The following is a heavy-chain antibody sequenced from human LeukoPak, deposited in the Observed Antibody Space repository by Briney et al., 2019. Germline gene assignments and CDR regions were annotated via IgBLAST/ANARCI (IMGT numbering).Heavy chain of an antibody. CDR2: LNPSDGGT. J-gene: IGHJ2*01. V-gene: IGHV1-46*01. Sequence: ASVKVSCKASGYTFISYYMHWVRQAPGQGLERLGILNPSDGGTTYAQKFQGRVTMTSDTSTSTVSMELSSLRSEDTAVYYCARSSDGASWYFDLWGHGALVTVSS. D-gene: IGHD3-10*01. CDR3: ARSSDGASWYFDL. CDR1: GYTFISYY.